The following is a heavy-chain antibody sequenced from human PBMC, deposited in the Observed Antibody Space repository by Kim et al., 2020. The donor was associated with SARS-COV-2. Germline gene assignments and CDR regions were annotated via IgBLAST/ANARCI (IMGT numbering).Heavy chain of an antibody. CDR2: INAGNGNT. CDR1: GYTFTSYA. V-gene: IGHV1-3*01. Sequence: ASVKVSCKASGYTFTSYAMHWVRQAPGQRLEWMGWINAGNGNTKYSQKFQGRVTITRDTSASTAYMELSSLRSEDTAVYYCARSFGRVVSTQYYYGMDVWGQGTTATVSS. CDR3: ARSFGRVVSTQYYYGMDV. D-gene: IGHD3-3*01. J-gene: IGHJ6*02.